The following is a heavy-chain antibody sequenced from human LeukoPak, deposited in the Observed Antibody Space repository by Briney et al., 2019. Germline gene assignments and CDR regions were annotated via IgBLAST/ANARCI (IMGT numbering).Heavy chain of an antibody. Sequence: ASVKVSCKASGYTFTGYYMHWVRHAPGQGLEWRGWINPNSGGTNYAHKFQCRGTMTTDTSISTTCMELSRLRSDDTAVYYCARGRGYYYDSSGSLLDLWGRGTLVTVSS. CDR1: GYTFTGYY. J-gene: IGHJ2*01. CDR2: INPNSGGT. D-gene: IGHD3-22*01. CDR3: ARGRGYYYDSSGSLLDL. V-gene: IGHV1-2*02.